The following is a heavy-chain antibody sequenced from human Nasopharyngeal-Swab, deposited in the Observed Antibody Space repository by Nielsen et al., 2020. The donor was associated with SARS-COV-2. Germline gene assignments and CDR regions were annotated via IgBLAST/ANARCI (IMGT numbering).Heavy chain of an antibody. CDR2: ISWNSGSI. CDR1: GFTFDDYA. CDR3: AKDPLGEWELLFAFDI. V-gene: IGHV3-9*01. D-gene: IGHD1-26*01. Sequence: SLKISCAASGFTFDDYAMHWVRPAPGKGLEWVSGISWNSGSIGYADSVKGRFTISRDNAKNSLYLQMNSLRAEDTALYYCAKDPLGEWELLFAFDIWGQGTMVTVSS. J-gene: IGHJ3*02.